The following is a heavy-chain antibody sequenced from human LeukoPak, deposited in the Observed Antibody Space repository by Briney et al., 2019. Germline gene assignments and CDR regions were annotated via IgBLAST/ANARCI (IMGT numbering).Heavy chain of an antibody. CDR3: ARKYSYDPFDY. V-gene: IGHV3-53*01. CDR1: GFTVSSNY. D-gene: IGHD5-18*01. Sequence: GGSLRLSCAASGFTVSSNYMSWVRQAPGKGLEWVSVIYSGGSTYYADSVKGRFTISRDNSKNTLYLQMNSLRAEDTAVYYCARKYSYDPFDYWGQGTLVTVSS. CDR2: IYSGGST. J-gene: IGHJ4*02.